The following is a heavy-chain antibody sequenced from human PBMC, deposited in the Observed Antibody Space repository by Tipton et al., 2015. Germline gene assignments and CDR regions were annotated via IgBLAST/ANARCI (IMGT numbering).Heavy chain of an antibody. V-gene: IGHV1-18*01. CDR2: ISVYNGNT. Sequence: QSGAEEKKPGASVKVSCKASGYTFTDYGITWVRQAPGQGLEWMGWISVYNGNTNYAEKFQGRVTLTTDTSTSTAYMELRSLRSDDTAVYYCARWAAYFDLWGRGTLVTVSS. CDR3: ARWAAYFDL. D-gene: IGHD2-15*01. J-gene: IGHJ2*01. CDR1: GYTFTDYG.